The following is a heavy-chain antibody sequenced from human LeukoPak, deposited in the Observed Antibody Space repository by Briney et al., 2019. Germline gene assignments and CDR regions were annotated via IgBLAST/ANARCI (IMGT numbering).Heavy chain of an antibody. J-gene: IGHJ5*02. CDR3: ARVVVPPAIRGKWFDP. CDR2: INPNSGGT. Sequence: ASVKVSCKTSGYTFTHYYIHWVRQAPGQGLDWMGWINPNSGGTNYAQKFQGRVTMSRDTSISTVYMELSRLRSDDTAEYYCARVVVPPAIRGKWFDPWGQGTLVTVSS. V-gene: IGHV1-2*02. CDR1: GYTFTHYY. D-gene: IGHD2-2*02.